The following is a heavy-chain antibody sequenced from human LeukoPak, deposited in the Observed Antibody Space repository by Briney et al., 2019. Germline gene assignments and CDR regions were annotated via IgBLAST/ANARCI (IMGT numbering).Heavy chain of an antibody. Sequence: GASVKVSCKASGGTFSSYAISWVRQAPGQGLEWMGRIIPILGIANYAQKFQGRVAITADKSTSTAYTELSSLRSEDTAVYYCARETMVRGVIIPYWGQGTLVTVSS. V-gene: IGHV1-69*04. CDR2: IIPILGIA. J-gene: IGHJ4*02. CDR1: GGTFSSYA. CDR3: ARETMVRGVIIPY. D-gene: IGHD3-10*01.